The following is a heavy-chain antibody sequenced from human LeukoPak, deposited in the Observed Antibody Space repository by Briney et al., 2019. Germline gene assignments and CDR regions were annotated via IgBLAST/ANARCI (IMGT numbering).Heavy chain of an antibody. CDR2: ISGSGGST. J-gene: IGHJ3*02. CDR1: GFTFSSDA. CDR3: VREDNAFNI. V-gene: IGHV3-23*01. Sequence: PGGSLRLSCAASGFTFSSDAMSSGRQAPGKGLEWVSAISGSGGSTYYADSVKGRFTISRDNSKNTLYLQMNSLRAEDTAIYYCVREDNAFNIWGQGTLVTVSS.